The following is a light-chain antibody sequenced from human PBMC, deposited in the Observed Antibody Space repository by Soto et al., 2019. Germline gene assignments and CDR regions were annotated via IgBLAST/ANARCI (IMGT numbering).Light chain of an antibody. Sequence: QSALTQPASVSGSPGQSITISCTGTSSDVGGYNYVSWYQQHPGKAPKLMIYEVSNRPSGVSNRFSGSKSGNTASLTISGLQAEDEADYYCSSYTSSSIDYVFGTGTKHIVL. CDR3: SSYTSSSIDYV. CDR1: SSDVGGYNY. V-gene: IGLV2-14*01. CDR2: EVS. J-gene: IGLJ1*01.